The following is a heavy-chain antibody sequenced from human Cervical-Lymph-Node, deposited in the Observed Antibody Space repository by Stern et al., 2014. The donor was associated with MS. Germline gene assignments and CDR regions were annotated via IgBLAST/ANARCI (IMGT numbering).Heavy chain of an antibody. D-gene: IGHD2-15*01. CDR2: IFHSGGST. CDR3: ARLGYCSGGSCSYWYFDL. Sequence: QLQLQESGPGLVKPSETLSLTCIVSGGSSSSSSYFWGWIRQSPGEGLEWIGNIFHSGGSTYYNPSLKSRVTIPEPPSNTQFSLRLPSVTAADTAVYYCARLGYCSGGSCSYWYFDLWGRGTLVTVSS. CDR1: GGSSSSSSYF. V-gene: IGHV4-39*01. J-gene: IGHJ2*01.